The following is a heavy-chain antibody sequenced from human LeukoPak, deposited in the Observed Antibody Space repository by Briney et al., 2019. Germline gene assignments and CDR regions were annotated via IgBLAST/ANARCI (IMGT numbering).Heavy chain of an antibody. J-gene: IGHJ5*02. V-gene: IGHV4-39*07. CDR3: ARGPEYYYDSSGYHNWFDP. Sequence: PSETLSLTCTVSGGSISSSSYYWGWIRQPPGKGLEWIGSIYFSGSTYYNPSLKSRVTISVDTSKNQFSLKLSSVTAADTAVYYCARGPEYYYDSSGYHNWFDPWGQGTLVTVSS. CDR1: GGSISSSSYY. D-gene: IGHD3-22*01. CDR2: IYFSGST.